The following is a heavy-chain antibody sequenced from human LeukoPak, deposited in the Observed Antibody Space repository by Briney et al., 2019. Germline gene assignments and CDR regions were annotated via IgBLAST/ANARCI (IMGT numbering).Heavy chain of an antibody. D-gene: IGHD6-13*01. J-gene: IGHJ4*02. CDR3: ARDRPGGSSLDY. Sequence: SETLSLTCTLSGGSISSSSYYWGWIRQPPGKGLEWIGSIYYSGSTYYNPSLKSRVTISVDTSKNQFSLKLSSVTAADTAVYYCARDRPGGSSLDYWGQGTLVTVSS. V-gene: IGHV4-39*02. CDR2: IYYSGST. CDR1: GGSISSSSYY.